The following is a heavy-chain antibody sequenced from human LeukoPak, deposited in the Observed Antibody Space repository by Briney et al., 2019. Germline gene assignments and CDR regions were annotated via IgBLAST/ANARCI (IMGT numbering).Heavy chain of an antibody. D-gene: IGHD2-21*01. CDR2: IYYSGST. V-gene: IGHV4-59*01. CDR1: GGSISSYY. Sequence: SETLSLTCTVSGGSISSYYWSWIRQPPGKGLEWIGYIYYSGSTNYNPSLKSRVTISVDTSKNQFSLKLSSVTAADTAVYYCARVKRVYCGGDCHHNAFDIWGQGTMVTVSS. CDR3: ARVKRVYCGGDCHHNAFDI. J-gene: IGHJ3*02.